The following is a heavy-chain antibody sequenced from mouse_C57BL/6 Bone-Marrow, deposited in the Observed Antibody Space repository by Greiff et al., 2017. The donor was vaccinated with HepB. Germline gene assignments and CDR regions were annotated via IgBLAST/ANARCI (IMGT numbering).Heavy chain of an antibody. CDR3: LLYYFDY. J-gene: IGHJ2*01. Sequence: VQLQQSGAELARPGASVKMSCKASGYTFTSYTMHWVKQRPGQGLEWIGYINPSSGYTKYKQKFKDKATLTADKSSSTAYMQLSILTSEDSAVYYCLLYYFDYWGQGTTLTVSS. V-gene: IGHV1-4*01. CDR2: INPSSGYT. CDR1: GYTFTSYT.